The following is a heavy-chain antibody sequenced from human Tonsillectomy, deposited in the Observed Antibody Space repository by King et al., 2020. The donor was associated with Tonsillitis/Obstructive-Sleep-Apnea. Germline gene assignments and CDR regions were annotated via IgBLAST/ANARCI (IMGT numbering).Heavy chain of an antibody. D-gene: IGHD3-3*01. CDR1: GFTFSSYG. Sequence: VQLVESGGGVVQPGRSLRLSYAASGFTFSSYGMHWVRQAPGKGLEWVAVISYDGSNKYYADSVKGRFTISRDNSKNTLYLQMNSLRAEDTAVYYCAKDLKAYDFWSGYHSYGMDVWGQGTTVTVSS. CDR3: AKDLKAYDFWSGYHSYGMDV. V-gene: IGHV3-30*18. J-gene: IGHJ6*02. CDR2: ISYDGSNK.